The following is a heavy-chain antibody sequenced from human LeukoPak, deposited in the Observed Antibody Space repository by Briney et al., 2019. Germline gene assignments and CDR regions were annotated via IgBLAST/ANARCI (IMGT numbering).Heavy chain of an antibody. Sequence: SETLSLTCAVYGGSFSGYYWSWIRQPPGKGLEWIGEINHSGSTNYNPSLKSRVTISVDTSKNQFSLKLSPVTAADTAVYYCARGCSSTSCYDGMDVWGQGTTVTVSS. CDR3: ARGCSSTSCYDGMDV. CDR1: GGSFSGYY. CDR2: INHSGST. J-gene: IGHJ6*02. D-gene: IGHD2-2*01. V-gene: IGHV4-34*01.